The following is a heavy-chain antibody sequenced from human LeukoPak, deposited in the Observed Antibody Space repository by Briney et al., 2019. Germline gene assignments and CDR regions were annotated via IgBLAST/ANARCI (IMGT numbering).Heavy chain of an antibody. CDR1: GGSFSGYY. J-gene: IGHJ3*02. CDR2: IKQDGSEK. V-gene: IGHV3-7*01. Sequence: ETLSLTCAVYGGSFSGYYWNWIRQPPGKGLEWVANIKQDGSEKYYVDSVKGRFTISRDNAKNSLYLQMNSLRAEDTAMYYCAKPITISGATDAFDIWGQGTMVTVSS. D-gene: IGHD3-3*01. CDR3: AKPITISGATDAFDI.